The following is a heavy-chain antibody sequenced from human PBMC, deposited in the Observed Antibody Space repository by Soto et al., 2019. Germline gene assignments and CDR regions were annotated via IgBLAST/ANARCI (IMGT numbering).Heavy chain of an antibody. D-gene: IGHD3-10*01. CDR3: ARDRADRGFDY. Sequence: QVQLEQSGAEVKKPGSSVKVSCKASGDRFTSYAISWVRQAPGQGLEWVGTVLPVLGTTNYAQKLRGSVTITADESTSTAYMELGSLRSEDTAIYYGARDRADRGFDYWGQGTLVTVSS. CDR2: VLPVLGTT. CDR1: GDRFTSYA. V-gene: IGHV1-69*18. J-gene: IGHJ4*02.